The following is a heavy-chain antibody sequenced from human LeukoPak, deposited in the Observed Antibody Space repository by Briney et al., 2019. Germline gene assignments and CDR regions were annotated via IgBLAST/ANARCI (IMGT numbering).Heavy chain of an antibody. J-gene: IGHJ4*02. D-gene: IGHD6-13*01. CDR1: GFTFSSYS. CDR3: AGTVSSSWGYFDY. V-gene: IGHV3-48*01. Sequence: GGSLRLSCAASGFTFSSYSMNWVRQAPGKGLEWVSYISSSSSTIYYADSVKGRFTISRDNAKNSLYLQMNSLRAEDTAVYHCAGTVSSSWGYFDYWGQGTLVTVSS. CDR2: ISSSSSTI.